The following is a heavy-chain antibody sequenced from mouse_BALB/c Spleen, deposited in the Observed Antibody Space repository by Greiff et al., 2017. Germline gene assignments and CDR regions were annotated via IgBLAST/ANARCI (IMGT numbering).Heavy chain of an antibody. CDR3: ARGGRNFDY. CDR2: ISDGGSYT. V-gene: IGHV5-4*02. Sequence: VQLKESGGGLVKPGGSLKLSCAASGFTFSDYYMYWVRQTPEKRLEWVATISDGGSYTYYPDSVKGRFTISRDNAKNNLYLQMSSLKSEDTAMYYCARGGRNFDYWGQGTTLTVSS. CDR1: GFTFSDYY. J-gene: IGHJ2*01.